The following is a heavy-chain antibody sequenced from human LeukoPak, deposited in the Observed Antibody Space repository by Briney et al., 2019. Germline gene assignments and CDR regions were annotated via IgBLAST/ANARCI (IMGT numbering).Heavy chain of an antibody. Sequence: SETLSLTCTVSGGSISSGGYYWSWIRQPPGKGLEWIGYIYHSGGTNYNPSLKSRLTMSVDTSKNQFSLRLSSVTAADTAVYYCARHVHVSMIVVILSDYFDYWGRGTLVSVSS. V-gene: IGHV4-30-2*01. CDR3: ARHVHVSMIVVILSDYFDY. D-gene: IGHD3-22*01. CDR2: IYHSGGT. J-gene: IGHJ4*02. CDR1: GGSISSGGYY.